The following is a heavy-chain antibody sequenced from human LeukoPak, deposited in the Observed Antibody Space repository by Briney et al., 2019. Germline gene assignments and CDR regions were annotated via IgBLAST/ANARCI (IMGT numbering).Heavy chain of an antibody. J-gene: IGHJ4*02. D-gene: IGHD1-1*01. CDR2: ITGGGGTT. Sequence: PGGSLRLSCAASGFAFSSYAMSWVRQPPGKGLEWVSAITGGGGTTYYADSVKGRFTISRDNSKNTLYLQMNSLRAEDTAVYYCALKHYWNDARGYFDSWGQGTLVTVSS. CDR3: ALKHYWNDARGYFDS. V-gene: IGHV3-23*01. CDR1: GFAFSSYA.